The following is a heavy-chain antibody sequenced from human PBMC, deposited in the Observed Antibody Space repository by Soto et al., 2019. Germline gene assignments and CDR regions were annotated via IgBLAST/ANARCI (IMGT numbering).Heavy chain of an antibody. CDR2: ISNAGSNT. V-gene: IGHV3-30-3*01. J-gene: IGHJ4*02. D-gene: IGHD3-22*01. Sequence: QVQLVESGGGVVQPGRSLRLSCEASGFTFNNYAMHWVRQAPGKGLEWVAGISNAGSNTYADSVQGRFTISRDNSKINLYLQMNSLRPEYKSVCYCAGGITMIVVVYWGQGTLVTVSS. CDR1: GFTFNNYA. CDR3: AGGITMIVVVY.